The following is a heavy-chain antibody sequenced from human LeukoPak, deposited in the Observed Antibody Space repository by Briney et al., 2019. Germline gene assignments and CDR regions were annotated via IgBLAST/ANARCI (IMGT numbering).Heavy chain of an antibody. CDR3: ARRYSYYYGMDV. D-gene: IGHD1-26*01. CDR2: ISSNGGST. J-gene: IGHJ6*02. Sequence: GGSLRLSCAASGFTFSSYAMHWVRQAPGKGLEYVSAISSNGGSTYYANSVKGRFTISRDNSKNTLYLQMGSLRAEDMAVYYCARRYSYYYGMDVWGQGTTVTVSS. CDR1: GFTFSSYA. V-gene: IGHV3-64*01.